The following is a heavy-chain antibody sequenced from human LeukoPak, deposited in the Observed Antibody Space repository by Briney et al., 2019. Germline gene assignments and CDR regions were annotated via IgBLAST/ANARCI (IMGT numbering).Heavy chain of an antibody. CDR2: IIPIFGIA. Sequence: SVKVSCKASVGTFRSYAISWVRQAPRQGLEWVGRIIPIFGIANYAQKFQGRVTITADKSTSTAYMELSSLRSEDTAVYYCARGARSGYDSRFDYCGEGTLVTVSS. CDR1: VGTFRSYA. J-gene: IGHJ4*02. D-gene: IGHD5-12*01. V-gene: IGHV1-69*04. CDR3: ARGARSGYDSRFDY.